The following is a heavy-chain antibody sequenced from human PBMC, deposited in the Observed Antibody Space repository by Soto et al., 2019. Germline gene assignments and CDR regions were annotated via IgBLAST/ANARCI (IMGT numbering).Heavy chain of an antibody. V-gene: IGHV4-31*03. CDR3: ARARYCSGGSCGGRFDP. Sequence: QVQLQESGPGLVKPSQTLSLTCTVSGGSISSGGYYWSWIRQHPGKGLEWIGYIYYSGSTYYNPSLKSRVTINVDTSKNQFSLKLSSLTAADTAVYYCARARYCSGGSCGGRFDPWGQGTLVTVSS. CDR2: IYYSGST. D-gene: IGHD2-15*01. J-gene: IGHJ5*02. CDR1: GGSISSGGYY.